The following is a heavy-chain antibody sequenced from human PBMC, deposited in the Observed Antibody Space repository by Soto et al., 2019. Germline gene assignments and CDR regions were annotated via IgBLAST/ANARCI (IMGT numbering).Heavy chain of an antibody. D-gene: IGHD4-17*01. Sequence: ASETLSLTCTVSGGSISSYYGSWIRQPPGKGLEWIGYIYYSGSTNYNPSLKSRVTISVDTSKNQFSLKLSSVTAADTAVYYCARDYGDYFDYWGQGTLVTVSS. CDR2: IYYSGST. V-gene: IGHV4-59*01. CDR1: GGSISSYY. J-gene: IGHJ4*02. CDR3: ARDYGDYFDY.